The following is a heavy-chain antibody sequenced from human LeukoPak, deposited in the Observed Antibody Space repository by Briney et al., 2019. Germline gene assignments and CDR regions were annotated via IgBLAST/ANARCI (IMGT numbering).Heavy chain of an antibody. Sequence: SETLSLTRTVSGGSISGYYWNWIRQTAGKGLEWLGRMHSTGSTNYSPSLNSRLTVSLDTSKNQFSLRLTSVTAADTAVYYCARDGGSGWYNYWGQGTLVIVSS. CDR2: MHSTGST. CDR1: GGSISGYY. D-gene: IGHD6-19*01. J-gene: IGHJ4*02. CDR3: ARDGGSGWYNY. V-gene: IGHV4-4*07.